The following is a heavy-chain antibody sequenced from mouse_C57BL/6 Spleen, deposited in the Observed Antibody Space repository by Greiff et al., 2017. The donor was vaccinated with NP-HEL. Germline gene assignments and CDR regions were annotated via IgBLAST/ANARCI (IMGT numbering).Heavy chain of an antibody. CDR3: ARVLLSGGYFDV. Sequence: QVQLQQPGAELVRPGTSVKLSCKASGYTFTSYWMHWVKQRPGQGLEWIGVIDPSDSYTNYNQKFKGKATLTVDTSSSTAYMQLSSLTSEDSAVYHCARVLLSGGYFDVWGTGTTVTVSS. V-gene: IGHV1-59*01. CDR1: GYTFTSYW. J-gene: IGHJ1*03. CDR2: IDPSDSYT. D-gene: IGHD2-1*01.